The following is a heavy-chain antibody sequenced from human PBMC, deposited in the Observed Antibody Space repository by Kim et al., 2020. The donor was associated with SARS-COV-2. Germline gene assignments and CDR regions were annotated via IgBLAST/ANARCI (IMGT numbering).Heavy chain of an antibody. CDR1: GFTFSSYG. V-gene: IGHV3-30*18. CDR2: ISYDGSNK. CDR3: AKGFQPLDY. J-gene: IGHJ4*02. Sequence: GGSLRLSCAASGFTFSSYGMHWVRQAPGKGLEWVAVISYDGSNKYYADSVKGRFTISRDNSKKTLYLQMNSLRAEDTAVYDCAKGFQPLDYWGQGTLVTV. D-gene: IGHD3-3*01.